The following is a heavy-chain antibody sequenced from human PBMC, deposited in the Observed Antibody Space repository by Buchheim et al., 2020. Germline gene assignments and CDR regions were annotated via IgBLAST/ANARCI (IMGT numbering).Heavy chain of an antibody. CDR2: IIPILGIA. J-gene: IGHJ6*02. Sequence: QVQLVQSGAEVKKPGASVKVSCKASGGTFSSYTISWVRQAPGQGLEWMGRIIPILGIANYAQKFQGRVTITADESTSTAYMELSSLRSEDTAVYYCARDLTGGYYDSSMGYYGMDVWGQGTT. D-gene: IGHD3-22*01. CDR3: ARDLTGGYYDSSMGYYGMDV. V-gene: IGHV1-69*09. CDR1: GGTFSSYT.